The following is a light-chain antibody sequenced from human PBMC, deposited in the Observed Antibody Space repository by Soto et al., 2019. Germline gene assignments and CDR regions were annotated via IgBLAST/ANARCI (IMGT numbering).Light chain of an antibody. CDR3: TSYTSSSTHVI. CDR1: SSDVGGYDY. V-gene: IGLV2-14*01. J-gene: IGLJ2*01. Sequence: QSALTQPASVSGSPGQSITISCTGTSSDVGGYDYVSWYQQHPGKAPKLMISQVSNRPSGVSNRFSGSKSGNTASLTISGLQPEDEADYYCTSYTSSSTHVIFGGGTKLTVL. CDR2: QVS.